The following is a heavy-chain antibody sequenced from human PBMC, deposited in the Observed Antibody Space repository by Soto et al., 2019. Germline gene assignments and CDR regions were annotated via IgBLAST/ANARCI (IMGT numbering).Heavy chain of an antibody. D-gene: IGHD6-6*01. CDR3: ARGIRGQLVT. CDR1: GGSFSGYY. J-gene: IGHJ5*02. CDR2: INHSGST. Sequence: SETLSLTCAVYGGSFSGYYWSWIRQPPGKGLEWIGEINHSGSTNYNPSLKSRVTISVDTSKNQFSLKLSSVTAADTAVYYCARGIRGQLVTWGQGTLVTVSS. V-gene: IGHV4-34*01.